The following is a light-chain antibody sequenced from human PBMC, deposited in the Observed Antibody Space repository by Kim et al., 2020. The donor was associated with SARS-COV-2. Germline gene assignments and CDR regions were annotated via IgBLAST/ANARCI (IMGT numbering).Light chain of an antibody. CDR1: KLGDKY. V-gene: IGLV3-1*01. J-gene: IGLJ3*02. Sequence: SYELTQPPSVSVSPGQTASITCSGDKLGDKYACWYQQKPGQSPVLVIYQDSKRPSGIPERFSGSNSGNTATLTISGTQAMDEADYYCQAWDSSTVLWVFG. CDR3: QAWDSSTVLWV. CDR2: QDS.